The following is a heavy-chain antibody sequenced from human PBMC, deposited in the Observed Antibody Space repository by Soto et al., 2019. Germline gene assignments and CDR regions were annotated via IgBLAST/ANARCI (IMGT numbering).Heavy chain of an antibody. CDR3: AKAPTYSSGLDY. J-gene: IGHJ4*02. CDR1: GFTFSSYG. CDR2: ISYDGSNK. D-gene: IGHD6-19*01. Sequence: GGSLRLSCAASGFTFSSYGMHWVRQAPGKGLEWVAVISYDGSNKYYADSVKGRFTISRDNSKNTLYLQMNSLRAEDTAVYYCAKAPTYSSGLDYWGQGTLVTVSS. V-gene: IGHV3-30*18.